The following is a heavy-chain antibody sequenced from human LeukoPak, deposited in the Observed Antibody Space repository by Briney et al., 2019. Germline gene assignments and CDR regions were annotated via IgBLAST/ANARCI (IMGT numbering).Heavy chain of an antibody. Sequence: GGSLRLSCAASGFTFNNHWMTWVRQAPGKGLEWVANIQQDGSQKTYVDSVKGRFTISRDNAKNSLYLQMNSVRAEDTAVYYCVRDSYTNTWHEEGRDFWGQGTLVTVSS. CDR3: VRDSYTNTWHEEGRDF. CDR1: GFTFNNHW. J-gene: IGHJ4*02. V-gene: IGHV3-7*01. CDR2: IQQDGSQK. D-gene: IGHD6-13*01.